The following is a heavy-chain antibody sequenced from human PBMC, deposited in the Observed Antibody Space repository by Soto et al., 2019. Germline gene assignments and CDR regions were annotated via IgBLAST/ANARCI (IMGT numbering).Heavy chain of an antibody. Sequence: SETLSLTCAVSGGSISSGDYYWSWIRQPPEKGLEWIGYIYYSGSTYYNPSLKSRVTISVDTSKNQFSLKLSSVTAADTSVYYCARLTPGYSSGWFIDYWGQGTLVTVSS. V-gene: IGHV4-30-4*01. CDR3: ARLTPGYSSGWFIDY. J-gene: IGHJ4*02. D-gene: IGHD6-19*01. CDR1: GGSISSGDYY. CDR2: IYYSGST.